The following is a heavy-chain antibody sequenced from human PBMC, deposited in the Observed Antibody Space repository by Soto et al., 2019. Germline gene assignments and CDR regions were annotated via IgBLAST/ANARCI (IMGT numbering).Heavy chain of an antibody. CDR1: GYTFTSYY. V-gene: IGHV1-46*01. D-gene: IGHD6-19*01. J-gene: IGHJ4*02. CDR3: ARDRIAVAGPKKFDY. Sequence: GASVKVSCKASGYTFTSYYMHCVRQAPGQGLEWMGIINPSGGSTSYAQKFQGRVTMNRDTSTSTVYMELSSLRSEDTAVYYCARDRIAVAGPKKFDYWGQGTLVTVSS. CDR2: INPSGGST.